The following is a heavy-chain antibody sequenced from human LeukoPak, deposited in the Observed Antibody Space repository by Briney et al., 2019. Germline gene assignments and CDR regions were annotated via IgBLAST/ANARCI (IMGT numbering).Heavy chain of an antibody. Sequence: PGGSLRLSCAASGFTFSSYAMHWVRQAPGKGLEWVAVISYDGSNKYYADSVKGRFTISRDNSKNTLYLQMNSLRAEDTAVYYCARAGSYCSSTTCYTYFDYWGQGTLVTVSS. CDR1: GFTFSSYA. V-gene: IGHV3-30-3*01. CDR2: ISYDGSNK. J-gene: IGHJ4*02. D-gene: IGHD2-2*02. CDR3: ARAGSYCSSTTCYTYFDY.